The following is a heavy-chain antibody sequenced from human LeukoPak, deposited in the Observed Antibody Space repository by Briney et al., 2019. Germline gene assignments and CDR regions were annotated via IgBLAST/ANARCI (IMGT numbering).Heavy chain of an antibody. D-gene: IGHD5-18*01. CDR3: ARAEYSYGADTFDI. Sequence: SETLSLTCAVYGGSFSGYYWSWLRQPPGKGLEWIGEINHSGSTNYNPSLKSRVTISVDTSKNQFSLKLRSVTAADTAVYYCARAEYSYGADTFDIWGQGTMVTVSS. CDR2: INHSGST. V-gene: IGHV4-34*01. J-gene: IGHJ3*02. CDR1: GGSFSGYY.